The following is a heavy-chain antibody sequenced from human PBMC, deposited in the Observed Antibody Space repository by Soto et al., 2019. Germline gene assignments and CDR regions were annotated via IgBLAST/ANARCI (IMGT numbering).Heavy chain of an antibody. CDR3: ARDLYGMEG. Sequence: PGGSLRLSCAASGFTFSSYEMNWVRQAPGKGLEWVSYISSSGSTIYYADPVKGRFTISRDNAKNSLYLQMNSRRAEDTAVYYCARDLYGMEGWGQGTTVTVSS. V-gene: IGHV3-48*03. J-gene: IGHJ6*02. CDR2: ISSSGSTI. CDR1: GFTFSSYE.